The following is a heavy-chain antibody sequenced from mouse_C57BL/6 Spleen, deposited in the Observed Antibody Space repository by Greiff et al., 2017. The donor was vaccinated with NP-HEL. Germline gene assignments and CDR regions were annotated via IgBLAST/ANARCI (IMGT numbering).Heavy chain of an antibody. D-gene: IGHD1-1*01. CDR2: INPGSGGT. CDR3: ARSPHYYGSSYYYFDY. J-gene: IGHJ2*01. CDR1: GYAFTNYL. V-gene: IGHV1-54*01. Sequence: QVQLKQSGAELVRPGTSVKVSCKASGYAFTNYLIEWVKQRPGQGLEWIGVINPGSGGTNYNEKFKGKATLTADKSSSTAYMQLSSLTSEDSAVYFCARSPHYYGSSYYYFDYWGQGTTLTVSS.